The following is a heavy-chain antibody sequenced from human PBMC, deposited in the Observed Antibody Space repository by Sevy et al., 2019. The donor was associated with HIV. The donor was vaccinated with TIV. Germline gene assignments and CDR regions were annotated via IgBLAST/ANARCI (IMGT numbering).Heavy chain of an antibody. CDR1: GFTFSTYS. CDR2: ISRTSTTT. D-gene: IGHD3-22*01. V-gene: IGHV3-48*02. Sequence: GGSLRLSCKASGFTFSTYSMHWVRQAPGTGLEWVSSISRTSTTTYYADSAKGRFTISRDNAKNSLYLQMNSLRDEDTAAYYCAREAYYYDSREENWFDPWGQGTLVTVSS. CDR3: AREAYYYDSREENWFDP. J-gene: IGHJ5*02.